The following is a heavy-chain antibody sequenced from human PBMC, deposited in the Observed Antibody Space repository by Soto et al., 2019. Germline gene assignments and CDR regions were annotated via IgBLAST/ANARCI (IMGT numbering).Heavy chain of an antibody. J-gene: IGHJ3*02. D-gene: IGHD4-17*01. V-gene: IGHV3-7*01. Sequence: GGSLRLSCAASGLTFSSYWMSWVRQAPGKGLEWVANIKQDGSEKYYVDSVKGRFTISRDNAKNSLYLQMNSLRAEDTAVSYCARDRTTVIGRAFDIWGQGTMVTVSS. CDR3: ARDRTTVIGRAFDI. CDR2: IKQDGSEK. CDR1: GLTFSSYW.